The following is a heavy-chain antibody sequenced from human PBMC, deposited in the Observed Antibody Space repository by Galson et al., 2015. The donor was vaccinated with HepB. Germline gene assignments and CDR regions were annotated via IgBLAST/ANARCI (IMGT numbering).Heavy chain of an antibody. V-gene: IGHV6-1*01. CDR2: TYYRSKWYS. J-gene: IGHJ6*02. D-gene: IGHD6-19*01. CDR3: ARVAGTIYYYGMDV. CDR1: GDSVSSNSAA. Sequence: CAISGDSVSSNSAAWNWIRRSPSRGLEWLGRTYYRSKWYSDYAVSVRSRITINPDTSKNQFPLQLKSVTPEDTAVYYCARVAGTIYYYGMDVWGQGTTVTVSS.